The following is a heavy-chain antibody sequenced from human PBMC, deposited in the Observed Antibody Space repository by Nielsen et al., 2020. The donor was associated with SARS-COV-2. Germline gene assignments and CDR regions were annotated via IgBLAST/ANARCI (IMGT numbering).Heavy chain of an antibody. J-gene: IGHJ6*03. V-gene: IGHV4-61*05. CDR3: ARAYCGGDCYSDYYYYYMDV. CDR1: GGSISSSSYY. Sequence: SETLSLTCTVSGGSISSSSYYWGWIRQPPGKGLEWIGYIYYSGSTNYNPSLKSRVTISVDTSKNQFSLKLSSVTAADTAVYYCARAYCGGDCYSDYYYYYMDVWGKGTTVTVSS. D-gene: IGHD2-21*01. CDR2: IYYSGST.